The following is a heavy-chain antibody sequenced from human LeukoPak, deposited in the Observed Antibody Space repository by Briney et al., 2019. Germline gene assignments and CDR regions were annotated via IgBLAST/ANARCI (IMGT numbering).Heavy chain of an antibody. CDR1: GGSFSGYY. CDR2: INHSGST. CDR3: ARETGYSSSWYFY. V-gene: IGHV4-34*01. J-gene: IGHJ4*02. D-gene: IGHD6-13*01. Sequence: PSETLSLTCAVYGGSFSGYYWSWIRQPPGKGLERIGEINHSGSTNYNPSLKSRVTISVDTSKNQFSLKLSSVTAADTAVYYCARETGYSSSWYFYWGQGTLVTVSS.